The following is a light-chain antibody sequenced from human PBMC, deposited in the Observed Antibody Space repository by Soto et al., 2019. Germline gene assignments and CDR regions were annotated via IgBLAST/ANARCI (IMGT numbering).Light chain of an antibody. CDR3: QQTYSSPPYT. V-gene: IGKV1-39*01. CDR2: AAA. J-gene: IGKJ2*01. Sequence: DIQMTQSPSSLSASVGERVTITCRASQSISTYLNWYQQKPGKAPKLLIFAAASLQTGVPSRFSGGGSGTDFIFTISSLQPEDFATYFCQQTYSSPPYTFGQGTKLEIK. CDR1: QSISTY.